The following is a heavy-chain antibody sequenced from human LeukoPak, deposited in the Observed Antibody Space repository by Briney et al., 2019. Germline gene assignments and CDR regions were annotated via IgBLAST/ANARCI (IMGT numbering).Heavy chain of an antibody. CDR3: ARDWYDC. V-gene: IGHV3-23*01. Sequence: PGESLRLSCAASGFTFSNYAMIWVRQAPGKGLEWVSVIGDNNIFTGRFTYYAESVKGRFTISRDNPQGTVDLQMNNLRVEDTAVYYCARDWYDCWGQGTQVTVSS. CDR2: IGDNNIFTGRFT. J-gene: IGHJ5*01. CDR1: GFTFSNYA.